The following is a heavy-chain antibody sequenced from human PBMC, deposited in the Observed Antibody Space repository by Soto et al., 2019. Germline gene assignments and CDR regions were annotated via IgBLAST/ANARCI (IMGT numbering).Heavy chain of an antibody. Sequence: SETLSLTCAVSGGPFTSNNWWTWVRQPPGQGLEWIGEIYRTGSTNYNPSLKSRVTISLDKSENQFSLKVTSLTAADTAVYYCASRDPGTSVDYWGQGTLVTVSS. D-gene: IGHD1-7*01. CDR1: GGPFTSNNW. J-gene: IGHJ4*02. CDR2: IYRTGST. CDR3: ASRDPGTSVDY. V-gene: IGHV4-4*02.